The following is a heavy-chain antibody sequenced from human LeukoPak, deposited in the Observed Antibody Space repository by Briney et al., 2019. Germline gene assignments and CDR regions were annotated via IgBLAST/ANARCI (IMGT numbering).Heavy chain of an antibody. V-gene: IGHV6-1*01. CDR1: GDTVSSSSAA. J-gene: IGHJ3*02. Sequence: SQTLSLTCAISGDTVSSSSAAWNWIRQSPSRGLEWLGRTYYRSKWYNEYAVSVKSRINISPDTSKNQFSLQLNSVTPDDSAVYYCARRLSGSLYAFDIWGQGTVVTVSS. CDR3: ARRLSGSLYAFDI. D-gene: IGHD1-26*01. CDR2: TYYRSKWYN.